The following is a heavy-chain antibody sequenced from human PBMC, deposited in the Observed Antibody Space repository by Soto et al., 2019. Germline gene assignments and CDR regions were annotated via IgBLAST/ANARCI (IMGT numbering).Heavy chain of an antibody. D-gene: IGHD2-8*01. Sequence: QVQLVESGGGVVQPGGSLRLSCAGAGFPFNRYSIHWVRQTPGQGLEWLAVISYDEVNKYYADSVKGPFVISRDNSKNTVFLHLNGRRVEDTAVYFCLREMYHSSRHWFDPWGQGTLVSVSS. J-gene: IGHJ5*02. V-gene: IGHV3-30*03. CDR3: LREMYHSSRHWFDP. CDR2: ISYDEVNK. CDR1: GFPFNRYS.